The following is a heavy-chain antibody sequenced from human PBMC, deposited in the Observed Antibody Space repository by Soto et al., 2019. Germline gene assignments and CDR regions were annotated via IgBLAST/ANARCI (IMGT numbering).Heavy chain of an antibody. CDR1: GYTFTSYG. D-gene: IGHD3-16*01. Sequence: ASVKVSCKASGYTFTSYGISWVRQAPGQGLEWMGWISAYNGNTNYAQKLQGRVTMTTDTSTSTAYMELRSLRSDDTAVYYCARALGGDYYYYYGMDVWGQGTTVTAP. J-gene: IGHJ6*02. CDR2: ISAYNGNT. CDR3: ARALGGDYYYYYGMDV. V-gene: IGHV1-18*04.